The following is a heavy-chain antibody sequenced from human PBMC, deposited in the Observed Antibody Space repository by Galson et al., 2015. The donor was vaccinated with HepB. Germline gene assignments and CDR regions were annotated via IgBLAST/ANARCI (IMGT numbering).Heavy chain of an antibody. CDR1: GFTVSSNY. Sequence: SLRLSCAASGFTVSSNYMSWVRQAPGKGLEWVSVIYSGGSTYYADSVKGRFTISRDNSKNTLYLQVNSLRAEDTAVYYCARDNKGDSSGYYRDYWGQGTLVTVSS. D-gene: IGHD3-22*01. CDR3: ARDNKGDSSGYYRDY. J-gene: IGHJ4*02. CDR2: IYSGGST. V-gene: IGHV3-66*01.